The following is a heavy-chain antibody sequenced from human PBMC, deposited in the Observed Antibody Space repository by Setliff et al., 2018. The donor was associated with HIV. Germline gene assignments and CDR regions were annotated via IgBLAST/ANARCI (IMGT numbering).Heavy chain of an antibody. CDR2: IYTTGIT. CDR1: GGSISSGSYY. Sequence: SETLSLTCTVSGGSISSGSYYWSWIRQPAGKGLEWIGRIYTTGITNYIPSLKSRVTISVDTSKNQFSLKLNSVTAADTAVYFCARDKGGTYDGMYYYYYMDVWGKGTTVTVSS. J-gene: IGHJ6*03. D-gene: IGHD1-26*01. V-gene: IGHV4-61*02. CDR3: ARDKGGTYDGMYYYYYMDV.